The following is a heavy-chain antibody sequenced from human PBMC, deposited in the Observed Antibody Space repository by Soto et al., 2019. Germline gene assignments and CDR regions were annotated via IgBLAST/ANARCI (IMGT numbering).Heavy chain of an antibody. Sequence: QLQLQESGPGLVKPSETLSLTCTVSGGSISSSSYYWGWIRQPPGKGLEWIGSIYYSGSTYYNPSLKSRVTISVDTSKNQFSLKLSSVTAADTAVYYCARLPEGVYLDYWGQGTLVTVSS. V-gene: IGHV4-39*01. D-gene: IGHD3-10*01. J-gene: IGHJ4*02. CDR2: IYYSGST. CDR1: GGSISSSSYY. CDR3: ARLPEGVYLDY.